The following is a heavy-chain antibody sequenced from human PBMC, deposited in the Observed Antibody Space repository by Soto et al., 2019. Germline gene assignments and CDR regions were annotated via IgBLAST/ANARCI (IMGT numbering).Heavy chain of an antibody. CDR3: ARGLDAFAI. Sequence: TSETLSLTCTVSGGSVSSGSYYWSWIRQPPGKGLEWIGYIYYSGSTNYNPSLKSRVTISVDTSKNQFSLKLSSVTAADTAVYYCARGLDAFAIWGQGTMVTVSS. J-gene: IGHJ3*02. V-gene: IGHV4-61*01. CDR1: GGSVSSGSYY. CDR2: IYYSGST.